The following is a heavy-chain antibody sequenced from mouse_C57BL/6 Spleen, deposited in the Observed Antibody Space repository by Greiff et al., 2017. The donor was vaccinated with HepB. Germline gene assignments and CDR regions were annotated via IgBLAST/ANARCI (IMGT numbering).Heavy chain of an antibody. D-gene: IGHD2-4*01. V-gene: IGHV1-75*01. CDR1: GYTFTDYY. J-gene: IGHJ3*01. Sequence: VQLQQSEPELVKPGASVKISCKASGYTFTDYYINWVKQRPGQGLEWIGWIFPGSGSTYYNEKFKGKATLTVDKSSSTAYMLLSSLTSEDSAVYFCARSDDYDVGAWFAYWGQGTLVTVSA. CDR3: ARSDDYDVGAWFAY. CDR2: IFPGSGST.